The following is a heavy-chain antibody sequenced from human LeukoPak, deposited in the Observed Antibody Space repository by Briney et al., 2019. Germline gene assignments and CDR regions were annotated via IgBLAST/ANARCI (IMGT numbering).Heavy chain of an antibody. D-gene: IGHD6-13*01. CDR3: ARDGYSTPDV. CDR1: GGSFSDYY. J-gene: IGHJ6*02. Sequence: SETLSLTCAVYGGSFSDYYWSWIRQPPGKGLEWIGEINHGGSTNYNPSLKSRVTLSVDTSKNQFSLKLTSVTAADTAVYYCARDGYSTPDVWGQRTTVTVSS. CDR2: INHGGST. V-gene: IGHV4-34*01.